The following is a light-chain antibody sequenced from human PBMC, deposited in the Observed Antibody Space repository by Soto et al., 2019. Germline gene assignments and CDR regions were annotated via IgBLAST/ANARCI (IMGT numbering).Light chain of an antibody. CDR2: AAS. Sequence: DIQMTQSPSSLSASVGDRVTITCRASQSISSYLNWYQQKPGKAPILLIYAASSLQSGVPSRFSGSGSGTDFTLTISSLQPEDFATYYCQQSYSTPETFGQGTKLEIK. CDR1: QSISSY. V-gene: IGKV1-39*01. J-gene: IGKJ2*01. CDR3: QQSYSTPET.